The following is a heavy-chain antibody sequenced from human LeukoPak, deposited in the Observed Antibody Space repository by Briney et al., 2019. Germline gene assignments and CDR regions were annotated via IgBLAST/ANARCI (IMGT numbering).Heavy chain of an antibody. Sequence: SETLSLTCAVYGESFDGFYWNWIRQPPGKGLEWIGEINYSGMSDYNPALKKRVAISANSSDRQFSLHLTSVTAADTAVYYCAMRRITSRVATGTTWFVPCGQGTL. CDR1: GESFDGFY. CDR3: AMRRITSRVATGTTWFVP. D-gene: IGHD1-14*01. V-gene: IGHV4-34*01. CDR2: INYSGMS. J-gene: IGHJ5*02.